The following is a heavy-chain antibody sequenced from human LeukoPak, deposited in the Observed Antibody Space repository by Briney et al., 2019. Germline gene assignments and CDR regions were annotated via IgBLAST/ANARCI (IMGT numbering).Heavy chain of an antibody. Sequence: GASVKVSCKASGYTFTGYYMHWGRQAPGQGREWMGCINPNSGGTNYAQKFQGRVTMTRDTSISTAYMELSRLRSDDTAVYYCARDGPTEQLRYSVDYYYYMDVWGKGTTVTISS. V-gene: IGHV1-2*02. CDR3: ARDGPTEQLRYSVDYYYYMDV. CDR2: INPNSGGT. CDR1: GYTFTGYY. D-gene: IGHD3-9*01. J-gene: IGHJ6*03.